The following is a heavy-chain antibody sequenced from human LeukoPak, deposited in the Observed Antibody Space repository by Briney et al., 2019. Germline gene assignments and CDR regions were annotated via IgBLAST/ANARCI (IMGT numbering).Heavy chain of an antibody. CDR1: GDSVSGYY. Sequence: SETLSLTCTVSGDSVSGYYWNWIRQPPGKGLECIGYIHYCGSTNNNPSLKSRVTMSVDTSKTQFSLNLISVTAADTAVYYCARVDSSPYYYFDYWGQGTLVTVSS. CDR3: ARVDSSPYYYFDY. D-gene: IGHD3-22*01. CDR2: IHYCGST. J-gene: IGHJ4*02. V-gene: IGHV4-59*02.